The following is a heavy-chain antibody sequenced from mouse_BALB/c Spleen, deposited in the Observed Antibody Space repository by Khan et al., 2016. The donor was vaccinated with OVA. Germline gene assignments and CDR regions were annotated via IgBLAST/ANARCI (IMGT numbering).Heavy chain of an antibody. Sequence: EVQLQQSGPELVKPGASVKMSCKASGYTFTSYVMHWVKQKPGQGLEWIGYISPNSDGSKYNEKFRGKATLTSDKSSSTAYMELSSLTSEESAVYYCLRSLYYYGSAYEGFAYWGQGTLVTVSA. CDR1: GYTFTSYV. J-gene: IGHJ3*01. V-gene: IGHV1S136*01. D-gene: IGHD1-1*01. CDR3: LRSLYYYGSAYEGFAY. CDR2: ISPNSDGS.